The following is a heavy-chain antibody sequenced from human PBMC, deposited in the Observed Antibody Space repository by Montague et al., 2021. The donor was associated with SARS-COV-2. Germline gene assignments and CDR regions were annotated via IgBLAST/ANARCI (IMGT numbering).Heavy chain of an antibody. Sequence: SETLSLTCTVSGGSISNYYWTWIRQPAGKGLEWIGRLYTSGSTTXNPSLKSRVTMSVDTSKNQFSLNVTSVTAADTAIYYCARESGYSSGWRYYYGMDFWGQGTTVTVS. CDR3: ARESGYSSGWRYYYGMDF. CDR2: LYTSGST. J-gene: IGHJ6*02. D-gene: IGHD6-19*01. V-gene: IGHV4-4*07. CDR1: GGSISNYY.